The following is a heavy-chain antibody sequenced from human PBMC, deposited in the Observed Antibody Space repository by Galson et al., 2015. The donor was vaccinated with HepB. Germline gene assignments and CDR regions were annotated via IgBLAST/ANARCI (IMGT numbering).Heavy chain of an antibody. D-gene: IGHD3-22*01. V-gene: IGHV3-23*01. Sequence: SLRLSCAASGFTFSSYAMSWVRQAPGKGLEWVSAISGSGGSTYYADSVKGRFTISRDNSKNTLYLQMNSLRAEDTAVYYCAKVWGPYDSSPPPYFDYWGQGTLVTVSS. CDR2: ISGSGGST. J-gene: IGHJ4*02. CDR3: AKVWGPYDSSPPPYFDY. CDR1: GFTFSSYA.